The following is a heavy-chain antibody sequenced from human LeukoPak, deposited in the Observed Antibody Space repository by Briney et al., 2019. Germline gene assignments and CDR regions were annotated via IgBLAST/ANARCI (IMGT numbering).Heavy chain of an antibody. D-gene: IGHD4-17*01. Sequence: GRSLRLSCAASGFTFSSYAMRWVRQAPGKGLEWVAVISYDGSNKYYADSVKGRFTISRDNSKNTLYLQMNSLRAEDTAVYYCARNSYGDSDAFDIWGQGTMVTVSS. CDR3: ARNSYGDSDAFDI. V-gene: IGHV3-30-3*01. CDR2: ISYDGSNK. J-gene: IGHJ3*02. CDR1: GFTFSSYA.